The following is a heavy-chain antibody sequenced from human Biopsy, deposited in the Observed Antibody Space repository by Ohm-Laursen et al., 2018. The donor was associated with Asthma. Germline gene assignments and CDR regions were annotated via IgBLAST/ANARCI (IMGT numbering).Heavy chain of an antibody. Sequence: SLRLSCAASGFTVSRDHMFWVRQAPGKGLEWVSVIYSGGASHTADSVRGRFTISRDFSKNTLHIQMHSQRIEDTAVYYCAKGDSSGWSHYYFDYWGQGTLVTVSS. V-gene: IGHV3-53*01. CDR3: AKGDSSGWSHYYFDY. J-gene: IGHJ4*02. CDR1: GFTVSRDH. D-gene: IGHD6-19*01. CDR2: IYSGGAS.